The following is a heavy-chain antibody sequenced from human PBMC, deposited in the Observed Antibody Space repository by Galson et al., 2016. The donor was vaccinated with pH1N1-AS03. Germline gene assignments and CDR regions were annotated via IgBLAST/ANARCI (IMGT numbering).Heavy chain of an antibody. J-gene: IGHJ2*01. CDR3: ARESPLNYYLDL. CDR1: GFSFSASW. Sequence: SLRLSCAASGFSFSASWMSWVRQAPGKGLEWVANIRQDGSEKYYVDSVEGRFTISRDNAKNSLYLQMSSLSDEDRAGYYCARESPLNYYLDLWVRGTLVVVAS. V-gene: IGHV3-7*03. CDR2: IRQDGSEK. D-gene: IGHD1-7*01.